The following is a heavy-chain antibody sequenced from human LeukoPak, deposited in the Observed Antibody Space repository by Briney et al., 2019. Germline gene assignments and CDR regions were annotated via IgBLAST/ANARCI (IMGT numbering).Heavy chain of an antibody. CDR2: IYWSDDK. CDR1: GSSLSTSGVG. V-gene: IGHV2-5*01. J-gene: IGHJ4*02. D-gene: IGHD2-8*01. CDR3: AHQPLVMGGFDY. Sequence: ESGPTQVKPTQTLTLTCAFSGSSLSTSGVGVGWIRQPPGKALEWLALIYWSDDKRYTSSLKSRLTITKDTSKKQVVLTMTNMDAVDTATYYCAHQPLVMGGFDYCGQATPVTVYS.